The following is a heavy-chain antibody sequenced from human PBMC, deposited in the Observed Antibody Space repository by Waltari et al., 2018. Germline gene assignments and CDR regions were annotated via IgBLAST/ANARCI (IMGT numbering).Heavy chain of an antibody. CDR2: LDPEDGQT. J-gene: IGHJ3*02. D-gene: IGHD5-18*01. CDR1: GYTLTELS. Sequence: QVQLVQSGAEVKKPGASVKVSCKVSGYTLTELSMHWVRQAPGKGLEWMGGLDPEDGQTIYAQKFQGRVTMTEDTSTDTTYMELSSLRSEDTAVYYCATEHWDTPDDAFDIWGQGTMVTVSS. V-gene: IGHV1-24*01. CDR3: ATEHWDTPDDAFDI.